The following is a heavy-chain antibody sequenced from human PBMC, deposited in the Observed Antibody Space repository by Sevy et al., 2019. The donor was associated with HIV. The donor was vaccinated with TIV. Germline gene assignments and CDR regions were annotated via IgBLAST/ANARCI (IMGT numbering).Heavy chain of an antibody. J-gene: IGHJ4*02. CDR2: INPNSGGT. Sequence: ASVKVSCKASGYTFTGYYMHWVRQAPGQGLEWMGRINPNSGGTNYAQKFQGRVTMTRDTSISTAYMELSRLRSDDTAVYYCARDPLRGELDYFDYWGQGTLVTVSS. CDR1: GYTFTGYY. CDR3: ARDPLRGELDYFDY. D-gene: IGHD1-1*01. V-gene: IGHV1-2*06.